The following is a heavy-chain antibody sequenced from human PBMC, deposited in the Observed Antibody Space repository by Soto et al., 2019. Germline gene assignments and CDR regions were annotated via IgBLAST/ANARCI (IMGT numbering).Heavy chain of an antibody. D-gene: IGHD3-9*01. J-gene: IGHJ5*02. V-gene: IGHV4-4*08. Sequence: SETLSLTCTVSGGSISRYYWSWIRQPPGKGLEWIGYIYNSGSTNHNPSLKSRVTISVDTSKNQFSLKLSSVTAADTAVYYCARIRYFDWLLYPWFDPWGQGTLVTVSS. CDR3: ARIRYFDWLLYPWFDP. CDR1: GGSISRYY. CDR2: IYNSGST.